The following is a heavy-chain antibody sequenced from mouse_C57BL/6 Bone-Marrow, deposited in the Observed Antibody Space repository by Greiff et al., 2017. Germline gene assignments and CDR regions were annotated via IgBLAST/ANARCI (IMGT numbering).Heavy chain of an antibody. J-gene: IGHJ2*01. CDR3: ASEAYYTHFDY. V-gene: IGHV1-50*01. D-gene: IGHD2-12*01. Sequence: QVQLQQPGAELVKPGASVKLSCKASGYTFTSYWMQWVKQRPGQGLDWIGEIDPSDSYTNYNQKFKGKATLTVDTSSSTAYMQLSSLTSEESAVYYCASEAYYTHFDYWGQGTTLTVSS. CDR1: GYTFTSYW. CDR2: IDPSDSYT.